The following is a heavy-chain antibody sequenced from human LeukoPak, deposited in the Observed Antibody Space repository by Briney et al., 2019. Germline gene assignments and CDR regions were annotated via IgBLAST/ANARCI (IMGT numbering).Heavy chain of an antibody. CDR2: ISSSSSYI. J-gene: IGHJ4*02. CDR3: ARAYSSSWSHDY. Sequence: GGSLRLSCAASGFTFSSYSMNWVRQAPGKGPEWVSSISSSSSYIYYADSVKGRFTISRDNAKNSLYLQMNSLRAEDTAVYYCARAYSSSWSHDYWGQGTLVTVSS. CDR1: GFTFSSYS. V-gene: IGHV3-21*01. D-gene: IGHD6-13*01.